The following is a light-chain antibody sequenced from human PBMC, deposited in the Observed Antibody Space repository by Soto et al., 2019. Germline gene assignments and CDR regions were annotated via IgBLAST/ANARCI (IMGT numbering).Light chain of an antibody. V-gene: IGKV3-20*01. J-gene: IGKJ2*01. CDR2: GAS. Sequence: EIVLTQSPGTLSLSPGERATLSCRASQSVSSSYLAWYQHKPGQAPRLLIYGASSRATGIPDRFSGSGSGTDFTLTISRLEPEDFAVYYCQQYGSSPHTFGQGTTLEI. CDR3: QQYGSSPHT. CDR1: QSVSSSY.